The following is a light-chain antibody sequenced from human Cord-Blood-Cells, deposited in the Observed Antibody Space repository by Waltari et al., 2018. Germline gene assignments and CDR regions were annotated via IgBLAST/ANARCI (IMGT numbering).Light chain of an antibody. CDR1: QSLLHSNGYNY. Sequence: DIVMTQSPLSLPVTPGEPASISCRSSQSLLHSNGYNYLDWYLQKPGQSPQLLIYLGSNRASGVPDRYSGRGSGTDFTLKISRVEAEYVGVYDCMQALQTRWTFGQGTKVEIK. V-gene: IGKV2-28*01. CDR2: LGS. CDR3: MQALQTRWT. J-gene: IGKJ1*01.